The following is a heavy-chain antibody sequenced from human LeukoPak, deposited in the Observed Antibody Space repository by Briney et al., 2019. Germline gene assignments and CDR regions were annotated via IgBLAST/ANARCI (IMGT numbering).Heavy chain of an antibody. Sequence: PGRSLRLSCAASGFTFDDYAMHWVRHAPGKGLEWVSGISWNSVNIGYEDSVKGRFTISRDNAKNSLYLQMHSLRPEDTALYYCVKDRGLRNQWLQLTYDSWGQGTLVTVSS. J-gene: IGHJ4*02. CDR1: GFTFDDYA. CDR2: ISWNSVNI. V-gene: IGHV3-9*01. CDR3: VKDRGLRNQWLQLTYDS. D-gene: IGHD5-24*01.